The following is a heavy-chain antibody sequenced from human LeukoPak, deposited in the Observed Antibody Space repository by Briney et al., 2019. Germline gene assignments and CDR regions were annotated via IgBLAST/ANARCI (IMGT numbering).Heavy chain of an antibody. J-gene: IGHJ3*02. CDR2: IYYSGST. V-gene: IGHV4-59*01. Sequence: SETLSLTCTVSGGSISSYYWSWIRQPPGKGLEWIGYIYYSGSTNYNPSLKSRVTISVDTSKNQFSLKLSSVTAADTAVYYCARADSNRNDDALDIWGQGTMVTVSS. D-gene: IGHD4-11*01. CDR1: GGSISSYY. CDR3: ARADSNRNDDALDI.